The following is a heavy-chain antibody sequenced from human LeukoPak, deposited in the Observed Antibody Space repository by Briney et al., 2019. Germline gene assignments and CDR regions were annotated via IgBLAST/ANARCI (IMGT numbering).Heavy chain of an antibody. D-gene: IGHD3-22*01. CDR1: GYTFTSYY. J-gene: IGHJ4*02. Sequence: ASVKVSCKASGYTFTSYYIHWVRQAPGQGLELMGIINPSGGSTNYAQKFQGRVAMTRDTSTSTVCMELSSLRSEDTAVYYCARGLDYYDTTKGFDYWGQGTLVTVSS. V-gene: IGHV1-46*01. CDR2: INPSGGST. CDR3: ARGLDYYDTTKGFDY.